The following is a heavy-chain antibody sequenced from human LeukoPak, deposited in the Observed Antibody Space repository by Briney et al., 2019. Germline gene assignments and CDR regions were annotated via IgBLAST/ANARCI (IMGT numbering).Heavy chain of an antibody. V-gene: IGHV1-2*02. D-gene: IGHD6-6*01. Sequence: ASVKVSCKASGYTFTGYYMHWVRQAPGQGLEWMGWINPNSGGTNYAQKFQGRVTMTRDTSISTAYMELSRLRSDDTAVYYCATKKISSIAARGYNPAPYYYGMDVWGQGTTVTVSS. J-gene: IGHJ6*02. CDR3: ATKKISSIAARGYNPAPYYYGMDV. CDR1: GYTFTGYY. CDR2: INPNSGGT.